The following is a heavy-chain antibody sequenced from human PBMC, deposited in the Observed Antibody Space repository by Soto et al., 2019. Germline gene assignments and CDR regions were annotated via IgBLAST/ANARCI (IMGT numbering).Heavy chain of an antibody. V-gene: IGHV4-59*01. CDR1: GGSISSYY. CDR3: ARARLSRSWWFDP. CDR2: IYYSGST. J-gene: IGHJ5*02. D-gene: IGHD3-10*01. Sequence: QVQLQESGPGLVKPSETLSLTCTVPGGSISSYYWSWIRQPPGKGLEWIGYIYYSGSTNYNPSLKSRVTISVDTSKNQFSLKLSSVTAADTAVYYCARARLSRSWWFDPWGQGTLVTVSS.